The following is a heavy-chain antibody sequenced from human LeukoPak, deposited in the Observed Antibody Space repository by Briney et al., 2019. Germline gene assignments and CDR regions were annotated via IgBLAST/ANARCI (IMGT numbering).Heavy chain of an antibody. CDR2: IYYSGST. D-gene: IGHD4-17*01. V-gene: IGHV4-59*08. J-gene: IGHJ4*02. Sequence: SETLSLTCTVPGGSISSYYWSWIRQPPGKGLEWIGYIYYSGSTNYNPSLKSRVTISVDTSKNQFSLKLSSVTAADTAVYYCGRRRLYGDYGGGTFDYWGQGTLVTVSS. CDR1: GGSISSYY. CDR3: GRRRLYGDYGGGTFDY.